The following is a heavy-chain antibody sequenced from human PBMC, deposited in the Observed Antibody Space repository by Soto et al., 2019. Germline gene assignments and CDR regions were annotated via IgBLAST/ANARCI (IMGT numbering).Heavy chain of an antibody. V-gene: IGHV5-51*01. Sequence: GESLKISCKGSGYSFTSYWIGWVRQMPGKGLEWMGIIYPGDSDTRYSPSFQGQVTISADKSISTAYLRVEDTAMYYCARDPVTSDWGQGTLVTVSS. CDR1: GYSFTSYW. J-gene: IGHJ4*02. CDR3: ARDPVTSD. CDR2: IYPGDSDT.